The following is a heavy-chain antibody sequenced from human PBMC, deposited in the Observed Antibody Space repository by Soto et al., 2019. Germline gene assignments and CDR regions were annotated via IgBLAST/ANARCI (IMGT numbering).Heavy chain of an antibody. J-gene: IGHJ3*02. V-gene: IGHV1-18*01. Sequence: ASVKVSCKASGYTFTSYGISWVRQAPGQGLEWMGWISAYNGNTNYAQKLQGRVTMTTDTSTSTAYMELRSLRSDDTAVYYCACVEEIGDAFDIWGQGTMVTVSS. CDR3: ACVEEIGDAFDI. CDR1: GYTFTSYG. CDR2: ISAYNGNT.